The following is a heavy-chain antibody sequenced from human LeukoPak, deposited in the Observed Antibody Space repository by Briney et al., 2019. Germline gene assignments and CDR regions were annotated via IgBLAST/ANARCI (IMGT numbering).Heavy chain of an antibody. V-gene: IGHV3-48*01. CDR1: GFTFSSYS. CDR2: ISSSSSTI. D-gene: IGHD2-2*01. CDR3: AEGLGYCSSTSCPPYMGV. J-gene: IGHJ6*03. Sequence: GGSLRLSCAASGFTFSSYSMNWVRQAPGKGLEWVSYISSSSSTIYYADSVKGRFTISRDNAKNSLYLQMNSLRAEDTAVYYCAEGLGYCSSTSCPPYMGVWGKGTTVTISS.